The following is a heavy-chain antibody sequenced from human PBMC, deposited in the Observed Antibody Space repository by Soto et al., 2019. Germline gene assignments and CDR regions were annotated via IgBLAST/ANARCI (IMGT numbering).Heavy chain of an antibody. J-gene: IGHJ4*02. CDR3: ARIGSWALNFDY. CDR2: IYYSGST. Sequence: SETLSLTCTVSGDSLTTYYWSWIRQPPGKGLEWMGYIYYSGSTNYNPSLKSRVTMSADTSKNQVSLNLKSVTAADTAVYFCARIGSWALNFDYWGQGTLVTVSS. D-gene: IGHD6-13*01. CDR1: GDSLTTYY. V-gene: IGHV4-59*01.